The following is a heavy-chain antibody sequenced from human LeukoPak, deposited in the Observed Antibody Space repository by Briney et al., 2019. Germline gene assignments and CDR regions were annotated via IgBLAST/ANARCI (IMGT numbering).Heavy chain of an antibody. D-gene: IGHD1/OR15-1a*01. CDR1: GFTFSSYA. Sequence: GGSLRLSCAASGFTFSSYAMHWVRQAPGKGLEWVAVISYDGSNKYYADSVKGRFTISRDNSKNTLYLQMSSLRSEDTAVYYCARGIITGTNYYYYGMDVWGQGTTVTVSS. CDR3: ARGIITGTNYYYYGMDV. J-gene: IGHJ6*02. CDR2: ISYDGSNK. V-gene: IGHV3-30-3*01.